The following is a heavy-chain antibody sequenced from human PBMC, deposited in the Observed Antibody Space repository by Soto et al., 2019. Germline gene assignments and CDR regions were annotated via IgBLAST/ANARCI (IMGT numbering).Heavy chain of an antibody. J-gene: IGHJ3*01. CDR1: RGSINNYY. Sequence: NPSETLSLTCTVSRGSINNYYWTLIRQPPGKGLEWIGYVSYSGRTNYNPSLKSRVNMFVDKSKNQFSLNLTSVTAADTAVYYCAGLQYTVVTAIDVWGQGTMVSVAS. D-gene: IGHD3-9*01. CDR3: AGLQYTVVTAIDV. V-gene: IGHV4-59*03. CDR2: VSYSGRT.